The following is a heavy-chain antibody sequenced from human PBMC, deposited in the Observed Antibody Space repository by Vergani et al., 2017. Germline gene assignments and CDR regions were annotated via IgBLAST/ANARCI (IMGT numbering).Heavy chain of an antibody. CDR1: GFTFSDYY. V-gene: IGHV3-49*03. J-gene: IGHJ3*02. Sequence: VQLEESGGGVVQPGRSLRLSCAGSGFTFSDYYMSWIRQAPGKGLEWVGGIRSKAYGQATIYAASVKGRFTISRDDSKSIAYLQMNNLQTEDTAMYYCVRDQVTMLRGSDALDIWGQGTMVTVSS. CDR2: IRSKAYGQAT. CDR3: VRDQVTMLRGSDALDI. D-gene: IGHD3-10*01.